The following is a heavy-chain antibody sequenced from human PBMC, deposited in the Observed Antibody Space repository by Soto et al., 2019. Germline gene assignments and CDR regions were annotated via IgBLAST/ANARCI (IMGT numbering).Heavy chain of an antibody. CDR2: INTGNGYT. Sequence: ASVKVSCKASGYTFTSYPIHWVRQAPGQRLEWMGWINTGNGYTKYSQKFQARVTITRDTSASTSYMQLSRLRSEDTAVYYCARDRGGYCSGGSCSEAWFDPWGQGTLVIVSS. J-gene: IGHJ5*02. CDR1: GYTFTSYP. V-gene: IGHV1-3*04. CDR3: ARDRGGYCSGGSCSEAWFDP. D-gene: IGHD2-15*01.